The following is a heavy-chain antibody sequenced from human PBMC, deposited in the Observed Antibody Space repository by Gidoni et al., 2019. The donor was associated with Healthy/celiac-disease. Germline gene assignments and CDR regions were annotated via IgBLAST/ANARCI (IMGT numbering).Heavy chain of an antibody. V-gene: IGHV4-59*01. CDR3: ASADGGNSDYWYFDL. CDR1: GGSISSYY. CDR2: IYYSGST. J-gene: IGHJ2*01. Sequence: QVQLQESGPGLVKPSETLSLTCTVSGGSISSYYWRWIRQPPGKGLEWIGYIYYSGSTNYNPPLKSRVTISVDTSKNQFSLKLSSVTAADSAVYYCASADGGNSDYWYFDLWGRGTLVTVSS. D-gene: IGHD2-21*02.